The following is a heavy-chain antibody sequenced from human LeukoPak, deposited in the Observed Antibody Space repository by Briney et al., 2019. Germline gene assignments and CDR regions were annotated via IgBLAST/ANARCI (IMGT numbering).Heavy chain of an antibody. Sequence: SETLSLACAVYGGSFSGYYWSWIRQPPGKGLEWIGEINHSGSTNYNPSLKSRVTISVDTSKDQFSLKLSSVTAADTAVYYCAGCSGGSCYYGMDVWGQGTTVTVSS. CDR1: GGSFSGYY. V-gene: IGHV4-34*01. J-gene: IGHJ6*02. CDR2: INHSGST. D-gene: IGHD2-15*01. CDR3: AGCSGGSCYYGMDV.